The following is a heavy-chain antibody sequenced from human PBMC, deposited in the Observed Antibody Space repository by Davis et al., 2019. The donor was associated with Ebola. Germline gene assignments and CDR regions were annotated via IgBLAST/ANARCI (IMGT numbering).Heavy chain of an antibody. J-gene: IGHJ6*02. V-gene: IGHV1-46*01. CDR3: ARPMDIVVVPAAIPNYYYGMDV. CDR2: INPSGGST. D-gene: IGHD2-2*02. Sequence: ASVKVSCKASGYTFTSYYMHWVRQAPGQGLEWMGIINPSGGSTSYAQKFQGRVTMTRDTSTSTVYMELSSLRSEDTAVYYCARPMDIVVVPAAIPNYYYGMDVWGQGTTVTVSS. CDR1: GYTFTSYY.